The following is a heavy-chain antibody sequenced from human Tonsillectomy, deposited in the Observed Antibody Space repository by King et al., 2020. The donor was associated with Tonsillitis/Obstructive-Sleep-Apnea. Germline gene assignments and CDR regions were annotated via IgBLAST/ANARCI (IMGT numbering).Heavy chain of an antibody. D-gene: IGHD6-13*01. CDR2: ISAYNANT. Sequence: VQLVESGAEVKKPGASVKVSCTASGYTFDSYGITWVRQAPGQGLEWMGWISAYNANTNYAQKLQGRVTMTTDKYTSTAYMERRSLRSDDTAVYYCARPEEQYYNDGMDVWGQGATVTVSS. V-gene: IGHV1-18*01. J-gene: IGHJ6*02. CDR1: GYTFDSYG. CDR3: ARPEEQYYNDGMDV.